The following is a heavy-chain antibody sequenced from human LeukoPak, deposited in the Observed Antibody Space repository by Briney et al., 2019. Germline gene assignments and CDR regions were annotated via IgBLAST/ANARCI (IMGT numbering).Heavy chain of an antibody. V-gene: IGHV4-34*01. CDR3: ARRGSASTLDY. Sequence: TSETLSLTCAVYGESFSVYYGTWIRQSPGKGLEWIGEINHSGSTNYNPSLKSRVTVSVDTSKSQFSLKLRSVTAADTAMYYCARRGSASTLDYWGQGTLVTVSS. D-gene: IGHD2-2*01. J-gene: IGHJ4*02. CDR1: GESFSVYY. CDR2: INHSGST.